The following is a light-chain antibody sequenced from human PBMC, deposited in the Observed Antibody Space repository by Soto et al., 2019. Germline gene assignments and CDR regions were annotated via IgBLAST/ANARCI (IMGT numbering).Light chain of an antibody. Sequence: QLVLTQPPSVSGAPGQRVTISCTGSSSNIGAGYDVHWYQQLPGTAPKLLIYGNSNRPSGVPDRFSGSKSGTSASLAITGLRAEDEADYYCQSYDSSLSAVVFGGGTKLTVL. J-gene: IGLJ2*01. CDR1: SSNIGAGYD. V-gene: IGLV1-40*01. CDR2: GNS. CDR3: QSYDSSLSAVV.